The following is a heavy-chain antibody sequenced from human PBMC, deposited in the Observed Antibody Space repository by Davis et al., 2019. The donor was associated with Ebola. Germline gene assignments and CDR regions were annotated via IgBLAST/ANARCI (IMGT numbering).Heavy chain of an antibody. J-gene: IGHJ1*01. CDR2: IIPILGIA. CDR1: GGTFSSYT. V-gene: IGHV1-69*04. D-gene: IGHD6-13*01. CDR3: ARDRHSSSWKYFQH. Sequence: SVKVSCKASGGTFSSYTISWVRQAPGQGLEWMGRIIPILGIANYAQKFQGRVTITADKSTSTAYMELSSLRSEDTAVYYCARDRHSSSWKYFQHWGQGTLVTVSS.